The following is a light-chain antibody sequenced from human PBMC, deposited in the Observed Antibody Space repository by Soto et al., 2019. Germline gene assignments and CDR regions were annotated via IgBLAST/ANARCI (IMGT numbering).Light chain of an antibody. CDR2: TAS. CDR1: QSVSGDH. J-gene: IGKJ1*01. Sequence: EVVLTQFPGTLSLSPGERATLSCGASQSVSGDHLAWYQQKPGQAPRLLIHTASGRPSGIPDRFSGSGSGTHFTLTISRLEPEDFAVYYCQQYGSSPRTFGQGTKVDIK. V-gene: IGKV3-20*01. CDR3: QQYGSSPRT.